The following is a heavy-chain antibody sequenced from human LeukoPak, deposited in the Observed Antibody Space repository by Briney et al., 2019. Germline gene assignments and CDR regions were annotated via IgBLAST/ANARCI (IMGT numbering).Heavy chain of an antibody. D-gene: IGHD2-2*01. CDR2: ISSSSSYI. V-gene: IGHV3-21*01. Sequence: PGGSLRLSCAASGFTFSSYSMNWVRQAPGKGLEWVSSISSSSSYIYYADSVKGRFTISRDNDKNSLYLQMNSLRAEDTAVYYCARDHCSSTSCYDVYYYYGMGVWGKGTTVTVSS. CDR1: GFTFSSYS. CDR3: ARDHCSSTSCYDVYYYYGMGV. J-gene: IGHJ6*04.